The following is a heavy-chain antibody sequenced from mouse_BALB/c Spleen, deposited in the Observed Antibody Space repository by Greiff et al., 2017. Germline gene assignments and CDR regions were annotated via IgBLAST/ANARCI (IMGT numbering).Heavy chain of an antibody. J-gene: IGHJ4*01. Sequence: QVQLKESGPGLVAPSQSLSITCTVSGFSLTGYGVNWVRQPPGKGLEWLGMIWGDGSTDYNSALKSRLSISKDNSKSQVFFKMNSLQANDTAIYYCARPHYYGNAMDYWGQGTSVTVSA. CDR1: GFSLTGYG. D-gene: IGHD1-1*01. V-gene: IGHV2-6-7*01. CDR2: IWGDGST. CDR3: ARPHYYGNAMDY.